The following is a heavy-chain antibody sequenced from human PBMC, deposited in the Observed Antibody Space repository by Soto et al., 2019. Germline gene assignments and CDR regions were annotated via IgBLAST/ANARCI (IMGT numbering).Heavy chain of an antibody. CDR2: ISYDGSNK. CDR3: ARTRQYGGNSEYYHYGMDV. Sequence: GGSLRLSCAASGFTFSSYAMHWVRQAPGKGLEWVAVISYDGSNKYYADSVKGRFTISRDNSKNTLYLQMNSLRAEDTAVYYCARTRQYGGNSEYYHYGMDVWGQGTTVTVSS. V-gene: IGHV3-30-3*01. D-gene: IGHD2-21*02. J-gene: IGHJ6*02. CDR1: GFTFSSYA.